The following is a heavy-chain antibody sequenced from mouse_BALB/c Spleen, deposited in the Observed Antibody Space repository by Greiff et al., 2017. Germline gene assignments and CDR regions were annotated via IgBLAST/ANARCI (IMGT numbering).Heavy chain of an antibody. D-gene: IGHD1-1*01. CDR1: GFTFSSYA. V-gene: IGHV5-6-3*01. J-gene: IGHJ2*01. CDR3: ARNYYGSSYGYFDY. Sequence: EVQRVESGGGLVKPGGSLKLSCAASGFTFSSYAMSWVRQTPEKRLEWVASISNGGSTYYPDSVKGRFTISRDNAKNTLYLQMSSLKSEDTAMYYCARNYYGSSYGYFDYWGQGTTLTVSS. CDR2: ISNGGST.